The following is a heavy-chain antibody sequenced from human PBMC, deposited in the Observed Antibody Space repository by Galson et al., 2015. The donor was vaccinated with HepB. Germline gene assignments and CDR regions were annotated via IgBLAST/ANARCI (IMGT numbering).Heavy chain of an antibody. D-gene: IGHD2-15*01. CDR2: IKQDASEK. CDR3: AKELREFCDGDTCYADY. J-gene: IGHJ4*02. CDR1: GFIFSDYW. V-gene: IGHV3-7*04. Sequence: SLRLSCAASGFIFSDYWMSWVRQAPGKGLEWVANIKQDASEKYYVDSVKGRFTISRDNAKNSLYLQMNSLRAEDTAVYYCAKELREFCDGDTCYADYWGQGTLVTVSS.